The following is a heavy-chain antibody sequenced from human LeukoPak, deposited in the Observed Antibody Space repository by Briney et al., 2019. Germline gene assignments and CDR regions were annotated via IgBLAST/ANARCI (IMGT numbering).Heavy chain of an antibody. CDR3: ARDMITFGGVIHTSFDY. CDR2: IDWDDDK. J-gene: IGHJ4*02. D-gene: IGHD3-16*02. Sequence: SGPTLVNPTQTLTLTCTFSGFSLSTSGMCVSWIRQPPGKALEWLAHIDWDDDKYYSTSLKTRLTISKDTSKNQVVLTMTNMDPVDTATYYCARDMITFGGVIHTSFDYWGQRTLVTVSS. V-gene: IGHV2-70*01. CDR1: GFSLSTSGMC.